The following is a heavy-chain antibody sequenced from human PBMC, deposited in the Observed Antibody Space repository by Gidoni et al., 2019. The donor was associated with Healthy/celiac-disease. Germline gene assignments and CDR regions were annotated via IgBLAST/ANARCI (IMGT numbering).Heavy chain of an antibody. CDR2: IIPIFGTA. CDR3: ARDQGYCSGGSCYSAPNWFDP. CDR1: GGTFSSYA. J-gene: IGHJ5*02. Sequence: QVQLVQSGAEVKKPGSSVKVSCKASGGTFSSYAISWVRQAPGQGLEWMGGIIPIFGTANYAQKFQGRVTITADESTSTAYMELSSLRSEDTAVYYCARDQGYCSGGSCYSAPNWFDPWGQGTLVTVSS. V-gene: IGHV1-69*01. D-gene: IGHD2-15*01.